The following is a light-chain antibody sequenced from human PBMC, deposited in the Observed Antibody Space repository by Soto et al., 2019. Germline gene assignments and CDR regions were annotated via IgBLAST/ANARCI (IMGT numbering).Light chain of an antibody. CDR2: LGS. CDR3: MQALKTPT. J-gene: IGKJ1*01. CDR1: QSLLHSNGYNY. V-gene: IGKV2-28*01. Sequence: DIVMTQSPLSLPVTPGEPASISCRSSQSLLHSNGYNYLDWYLQKPGQSPQLLIYLGSNRASGVPDRFSGSGSGTDFTLKISRVEAEDVRVYYCMQALKTPTLGQGTKVDIK.